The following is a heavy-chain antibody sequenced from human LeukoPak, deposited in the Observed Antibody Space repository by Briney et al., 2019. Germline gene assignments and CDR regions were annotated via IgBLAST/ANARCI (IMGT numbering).Heavy chain of an antibody. V-gene: IGHV4-39*01. D-gene: IGHD6-13*01. CDR1: GGSISSSSYY. CDR3: ARRPSSSWNDAFDI. CDR2: IYYSGST. J-gene: IGHJ3*02. Sequence: SETLSLTCTVSGGSISSSSYYWGRIRQPPGKGLEWIGSIYYSGSTYYNPSLKSRVTISVDTSKNQFSLKLSSVTAADTAVYYCARRPSSSWNDAFDIWGQGTMVTVSS.